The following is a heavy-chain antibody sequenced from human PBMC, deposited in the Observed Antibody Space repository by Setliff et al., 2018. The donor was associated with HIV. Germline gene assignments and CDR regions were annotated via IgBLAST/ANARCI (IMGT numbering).Heavy chain of an antibody. CDR2: MKEDGSER. CDR1: GFTFSRYW. Sequence: PGGSLRLSCAGSGFTFSRYWMTWVRQAPGKGLEWVANMKEDGSERGYVDSVKGRFSISRDNAKNSLYLQMNSLRVEDTAVYYCASGLGYGDPSFDHWGQGSLVTVSS. D-gene: IGHD4-17*01. V-gene: IGHV3-7*01. CDR3: ASGLGYGDPSFDH. J-gene: IGHJ4*02.